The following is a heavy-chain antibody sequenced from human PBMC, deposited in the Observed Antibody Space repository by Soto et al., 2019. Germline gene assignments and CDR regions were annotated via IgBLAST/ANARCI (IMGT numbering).Heavy chain of an antibody. CDR1: GYTFSTYT. Sequence: QVQLVQSGAEVKKPGASVKVSCRASGYTFSTYTIHWVRQAPGQGLEWMGWINPDNGNTQYSQKFQGRVTISRDTSASTAFMELSSLRSEDTAVYYCARRYSSGWTWFDSGGQGTLVNVSS. CDR3: ARRYSSGWTWFDS. D-gene: IGHD6-19*01. J-gene: IGHJ5*01. CDR2: INPDNGNT. V-gene: IGHV1-3*01.